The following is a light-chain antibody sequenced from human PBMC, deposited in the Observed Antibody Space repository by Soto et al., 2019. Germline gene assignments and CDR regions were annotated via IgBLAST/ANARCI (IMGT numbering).Light chain of an antibody. CDR1: SSDVGSYNR. CDR2: DVN. CDR3: SSYTISSTDV. Sequence: QSALTQPPSVSGSPGQSVAISCTGTSSDVGSYNRVSWYQQPPGTAPKLMIYDVNNRPSGVPDRFSGSKSGNTASLTIFGLQAEDEADYYCSSYTISSTDVFGTGTKLTVL. J-gene: IGLJ1*01. V-gene: IGLV2-18*02.